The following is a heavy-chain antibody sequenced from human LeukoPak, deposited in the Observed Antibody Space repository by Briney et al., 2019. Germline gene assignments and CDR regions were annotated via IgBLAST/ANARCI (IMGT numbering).Heavy chain of an antibody. V-gene: IGHV1-69*01. CDR3: AIRRCSSTSCHTGDYYYMDV. D-gene: IGHD2-2*02. J-gene: IGHJ6*03. CDR2: IIPIFGTA. Sequence: ASVKVSCKASGGTFSSYAISWVRQAPGQGLEWMGGIIPIFGTANYAQKFQGRVSITADESTSTAYMELSSLRSEDTAVYYCAIRRCSSTSCHTGDYYYMDVWGKGTTVTVSS. CDR1: GGTFSSYA.